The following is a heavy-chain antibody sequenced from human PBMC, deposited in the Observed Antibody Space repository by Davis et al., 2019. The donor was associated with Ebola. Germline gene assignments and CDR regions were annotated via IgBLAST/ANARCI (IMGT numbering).Heavy chain of an antibody. J-gene: IGHJ6*02. Sequence: SETLSLTCTVSGGSISSYYWSWIRQPPGKGLEWIGSIYYSGSTYYNASLKSRVTISVDTSTNQPSLKPSSVTAADTAGYYCARTESSGWYRHYYGMDVWGRGTTVTVSS. CDR2: IYYSGST. D-gene: IGHD6-19*01. CDR3: ARTESSGWYRHYYGMDV. V-gene: IGHV4-59*05. CDR1: GGSISSYY.